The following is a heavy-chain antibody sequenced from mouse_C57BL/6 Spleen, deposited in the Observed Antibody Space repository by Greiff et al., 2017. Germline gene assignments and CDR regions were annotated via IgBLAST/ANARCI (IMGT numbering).Heavy chain of an antibody. CDR1: GYTFTDYY. Sequence: VQLKESGPVLVKPGASVKMSCKASGYTFTDYYMNWVKQSHGKSLEWIGVINPYNGGTSYNQKFKGKATLTVDKSSSTAYMELNSLTSEDSAVYYCARGNYYGSSYVDYWGQGTTLTVSS. D-gene: IGHD1-1*01. CDR2: INPYNGGT. CDR3: ARGNYYGSSYVDY. V-gene: IGHV1-19*01. J-gene: IGHJ2*01.